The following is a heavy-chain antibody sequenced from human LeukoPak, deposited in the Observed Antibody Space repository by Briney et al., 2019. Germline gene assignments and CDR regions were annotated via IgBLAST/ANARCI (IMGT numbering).Heavy chain of an antibody. V-gene: IGHV3-13*01. D-gene: IGHD1-1*01. CDR2: IGTAGDT. CDR3: ARVAKERVGGVYYFDY. J-gene: IGHJ4*02. Sequence: GGSLRLSCTASGFTFSDYDMHWVRQATGKGLEWISAIGTAGDTSYTGSVKGRFPIYRENAKNSLYLQMNSLRAGDTAVYYCARVAKERVGGVYYFDYWGQGTLVTVSS. CDR1: GFTFSDYD.